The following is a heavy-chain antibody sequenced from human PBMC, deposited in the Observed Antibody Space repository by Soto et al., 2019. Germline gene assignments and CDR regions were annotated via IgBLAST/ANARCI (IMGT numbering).Heavy chain of an antibody. CDR1: GYTFSNYD. J-gene: IGHJ4*02. Sequence: QVQLEQSEAELKKPGASVKVSCKASGYTFSNYDMNWVRQATGQGPEWIGWVNPNNGDTGYAQKFQGRVTLTTDISTTTAYMELTSLRSEDTAIYYCAKVSRKGSAIDFDYWGQGTLITVSS. CDR2: VNPNNGDT. CDR3: AKVSRKGSAIDFDY. V-gene: IGHV1-8*01. D-gene: IGHD3-10*01.